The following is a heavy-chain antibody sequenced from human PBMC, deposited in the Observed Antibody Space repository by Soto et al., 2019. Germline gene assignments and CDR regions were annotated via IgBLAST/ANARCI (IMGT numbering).Heavy chain of an antibody. CDR1: GGSFSGYY. V-gene: IGHV4-34*01. J-gene: IGHJ5*02. CDR3: ARAGTTFLSDWFDP. CDR2: INHSGST. D-gene: IGHD1-7*01. Sequence: PSETLSLTCAVYGGSFSGYYWSWIRQPPGKGLEWIGEINHSGSTNYNPSLKSRVTISVDTSKNQFSLKLSSVTAADTAVYYCARAGTTFLSDWFDPWGQGTLVTVSS.